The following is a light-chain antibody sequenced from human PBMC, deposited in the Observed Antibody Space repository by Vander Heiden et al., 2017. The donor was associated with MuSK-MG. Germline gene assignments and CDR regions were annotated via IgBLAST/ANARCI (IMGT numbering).Light chain of an antibody. Sequence: EIVLTQSPGTLSLSTGERATLSCRASQSVCSSYLAWYQQKPGQAPRLLIYGASSRDTGIPDRFSGSGSGTDFTLTISRLEPEDIAVYYCQQYGSSPPMCSFGQGTKLEIK. CDR1: QSVCSSY. V-gene: IGKV3-20*01. J-gene: IGKJ2*04. CDR2: GAS. CDR3: QQYGSSPPMCS.